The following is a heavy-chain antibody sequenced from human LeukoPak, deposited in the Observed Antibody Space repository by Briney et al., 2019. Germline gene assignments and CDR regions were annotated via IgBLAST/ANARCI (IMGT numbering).Heavy chain of an antibody. J-gene: IGHJ4*02. CDR3: AKDTSILTGYYAFDY. V-gene: IGHV3-23*01. CDR2: ISGSGGST. CDR1: GFTFSSYA. D-gene: IGHD3-9*01. Sequence: PGGSLRLSCAASGFTFSSYAMSWVRQAPGKGLEWVSAISGSGGSTYYADSVKGRFTISRDNSKNTLYLQMNSLRAEDTAVYYCAKDTSILTGYYAFDYWGQGTLVTVPS.